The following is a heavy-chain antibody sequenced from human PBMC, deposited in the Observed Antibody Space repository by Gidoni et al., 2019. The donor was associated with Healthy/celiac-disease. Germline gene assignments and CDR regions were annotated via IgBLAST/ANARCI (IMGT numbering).Heavy chain of an antibody. J-gene: IGHJ5*02. CDR3: ARELVVVAATPGWFDP. CDR1: GYTFTGYY. Sequence: QVQLVQSGAEVKKPGASVKVSCKASGYTFTGYYMHWVRQAPGQGLEWMGWINPNSGGTNYAQKFQGRVTMTRDTSISTAYMELSRLRSDDTAVYYCARELVVVAATPGWFDPWGQGTLVTVSS. CDR2: INPNSGGT. D-gene: IGHD2-15*01. V-gene: IGHV1-2*02.